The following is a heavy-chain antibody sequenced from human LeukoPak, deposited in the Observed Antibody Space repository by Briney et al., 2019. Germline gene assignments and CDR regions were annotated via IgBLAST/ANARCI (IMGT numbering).Heavy chain of an antibody. V-gene: IGHV3-33*01. CDR3: ARELISTTWRGNRSYFDL. Sequence: GGSLRLSCAASGFSFSSYGMHWVRQAPGKGLEWVAVIWYDGSNKYYADSVKGRFTISRDNSKNTLYLQMNSLRAEDTAVYYCARELISTTWRGNRSYFDLWGRGTLVTVSS. CDR2: IWYDGSNK. CDR1: GFSFSSYG. J-gene: IGHJ2*01. D-gene: IGHD1-1*01.